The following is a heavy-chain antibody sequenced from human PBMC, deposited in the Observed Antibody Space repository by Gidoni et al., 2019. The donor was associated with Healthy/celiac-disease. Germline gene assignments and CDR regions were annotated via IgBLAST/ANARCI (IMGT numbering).Heavy chain of an antibody. J-gene: IGHJ4*02. Sequence: EVQLVESGGGLVKPGGSLRLSCAASGFTFSNAWLSWVRQDPGKGLEWVGRIKSKTDGGTTDYAAPVKGRFTISRDDSKNTLYLQMNSLKTEDTAVYYCTTGSGIAVAGWSDYFDYWGQGTLVTVSS. CDR2: IKSKTDGGTT. CDR3: TTGSGIAVAGWSDYFDY. V-gene: IGHV3-15*01. D-gene: IGHD6-19*01. CDR1: GFTFSNAW.